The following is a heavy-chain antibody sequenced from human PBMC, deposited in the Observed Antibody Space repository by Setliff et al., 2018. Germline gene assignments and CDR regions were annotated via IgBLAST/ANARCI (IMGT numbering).Heavy chain of an antibody. Sequence: SETLSLTCTVSGGSISSGGYYWTWIRQHPGRGLEWMGYIDYSGSTYYSTSLKSRLSISVDTSKNQFSLKLSSVTAADTAVYYCATGAYLDVWGKGTAVTVSS. CDR1: GGSISSGGYY. CDR2: IDYSGST. J-gene: IGHJ6*04. D-gene: IGHD2-21*01. V-gene: IGHV4-31*03. CDR3: ATGAYLDV.